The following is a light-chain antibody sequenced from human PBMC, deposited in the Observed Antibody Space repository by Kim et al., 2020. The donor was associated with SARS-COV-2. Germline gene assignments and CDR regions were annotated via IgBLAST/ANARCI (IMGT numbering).Light chain of an antibody. Sequence: PASTSCRSSQSLLHSNGYNYLDWYPQKPGQSPQLLIYLGSNRASGVPDRFSGSGSGTDFTLKISRVEAEDVGVYYCMQALQTPPTFGQGTRLEIK. J-gene: IGKJ5*01. CDR2: LGS. CDR3: MQALQTPPT. CDR1: QSLLHSNGYNY. V-gene: IGKV2-28*01.